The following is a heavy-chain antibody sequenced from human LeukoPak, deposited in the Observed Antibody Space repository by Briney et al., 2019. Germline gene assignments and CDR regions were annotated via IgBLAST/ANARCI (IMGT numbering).Heavy chain of an antibody. D-gene: IGHD5-24*01. CDR3: AREVEMATIPYFDY. CDR2: IYYSGST. V-gene: IGHV4-31*03. J-gene: IGHJ4*02. CDR1: GGSISSGGYY. Sequence: SQTLSLTCTVSGGSISSGGYYWSWIRQHPGEGLEWIGYIYYSGSTYYNPSLKSRVTISVDTSKNQFSLKLSSVTAADTAVYYCAREVEMATIPYFDYWGQGTLVTVSS.